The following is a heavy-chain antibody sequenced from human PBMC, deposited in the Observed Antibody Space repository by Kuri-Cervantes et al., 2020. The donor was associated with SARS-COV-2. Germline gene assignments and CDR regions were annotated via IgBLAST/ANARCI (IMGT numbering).Heavy chain of an antibody. CDR3: ARDLSNWAETYYFDY. CDR1: GFTFSSYD. J-gene: IGHJ4*02. CDR2: IGTAGDT. D-gene: IGHD7-27*01. Sequence: GGSLRLSCAACGFTFSSYDMHWVRQATGKGLEWVSAIGTAGDTYYPGSVKGRFTISRDNAKNSLYLQMNSLRAEDTAVYYCARDLSNWAETYYFDYWGQGTLVTVSS. V-gene: IGHV3-13*01.